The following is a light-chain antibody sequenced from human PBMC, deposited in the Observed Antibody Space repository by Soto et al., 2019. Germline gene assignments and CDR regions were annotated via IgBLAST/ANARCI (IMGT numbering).Light chain of an antibody. CDR1: QSVSSSY. CDR2: GAS. J-gene: IGKJ4*01. V-gene: IGKV3-20*01. CDR3: QQYGSP. Sequence: EIVLTQSPGTLSLSPGERAALSCRASQSVSSSYLAWYQQKPGQAPRLLIYGASSRATGIPDRFSGGGSGTDFTLTISRLEPEDFAVYYCQQYGSPFGGGTKVDIK.